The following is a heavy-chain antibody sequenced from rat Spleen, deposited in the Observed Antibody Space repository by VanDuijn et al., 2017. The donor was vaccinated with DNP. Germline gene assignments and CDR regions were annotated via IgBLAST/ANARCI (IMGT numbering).Heavy chain of an antibody. V-gene: IGHV5S23*01. D-gene: IGHD1-10*01. CDR1: EFTLSKSD. Sequence: EVQLVQSGGGLVQPGRSLKLSCAASEFTLSKSDVAWVRQAPTKGLEWVASISPSGSNIYYRDSVRGRFTISRDVPKSTLYLQMDSLRSEDTATYYCTREQHYHFDYWGQGVVVTVSS. J-gene: IGHJ2*01. CDR2: ISPSGSNI. CDR3: TREQHYHFDY.